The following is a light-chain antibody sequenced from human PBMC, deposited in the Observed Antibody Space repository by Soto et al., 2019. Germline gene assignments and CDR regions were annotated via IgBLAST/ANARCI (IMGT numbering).Light chain of an antibody. V-gene: IGLV2-8*01. J-gene: IGLJ2*01. CDR3: SSYATNRDVL. Sequence: QSALTQPPSASGSPGQSVTVSCTGTSSDVGGYNYVSWYQQHPGKAPKLMIYEVDKRPSGVPDRFSGSKSVNTASLTVSGLQADDEADYYCSSYATNRDVLFGGGTKLTVL. CDR2: EVD. CDR1: SSDVGGYNY.